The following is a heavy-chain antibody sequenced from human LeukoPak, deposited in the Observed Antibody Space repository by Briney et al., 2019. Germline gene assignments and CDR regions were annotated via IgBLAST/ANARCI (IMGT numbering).Heavy chain of an antibody. CDR3: TRDSDHVRDY. CDR1: GFTFSSYT. D-gene: IGHD3-10*01. CDR2: ISTGSSYI. J-gene: IGHJ4*02. Sequence: GGSLRLSCAASGFTFSSYTMNWVRQAPGKGLEWVSSISTGSSYIYYADSVKGRFTISRDNARNSLYLQMNRLRAEDTAVYYCTRDSDHVRDYWGQGTLVTVSS. V-gene: IGHV3-21*01.